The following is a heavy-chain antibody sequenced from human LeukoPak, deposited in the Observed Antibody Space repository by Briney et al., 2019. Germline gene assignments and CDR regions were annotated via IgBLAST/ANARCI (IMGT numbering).Heavy chain of an antibody. J-gene: IGHJ4*02. CDR1: GGSFSGYY. Sequence: SETLSLTCAVYGGSFSGYYWSWIRQPPGKGLEWIGEINHSGSTNYNPSLKSRVTISVDTSKNQFSLKLSSMTAADTAVYYCARRGQQLVVDYWGQGTLVTVSS. V-gene: IGHV4-34*01. CDR3: ARRGQQLVVDY. D-gene: IGHD6-13*01. CDR2: INHSGST.